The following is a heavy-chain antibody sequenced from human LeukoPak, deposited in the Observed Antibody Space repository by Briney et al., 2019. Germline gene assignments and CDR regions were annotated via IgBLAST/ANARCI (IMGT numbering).Heavy chain of an antibody. CDR1: GGSISSYY. D-gene: IGHD5-24*01. V-gene: IGHV4-59*01. CDR3: ARVVDHGYSDY. J-gene: IGHJ4*02. CDR2: IYYSGST. Sequence: SETLSLTCAVSGGSISSYYWSWIRQPPGKGLEWIGYIYYSGSTKYNPSLKSRVTISVDTSKNQFSLELSSVTAADTAVYYCARVVDHGYSDYWGLGTLVTVSS.